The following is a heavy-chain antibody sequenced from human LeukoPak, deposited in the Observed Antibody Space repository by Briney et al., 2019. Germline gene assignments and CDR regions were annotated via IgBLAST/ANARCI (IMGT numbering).Heavy chain of an antibody. D-gene: IGHD1-26*01. Sequence: GESLKISCKAFGYSFSTYWIGGVRQMPGTGLEWMGIIYPGDSDTRYSPSFQGQVTISADKSISTAYLQWSSLKASDTAMYYCARHQAVIVGATRYALDIWGQGTMVTVSS. J-gene: IGHJ3*02. CDR3: ARHQAVIVGATRYALDI. CDR1: GYSFSTYW. V-gene: IGHV5-51*01. CDR2: IYPGDSDT.